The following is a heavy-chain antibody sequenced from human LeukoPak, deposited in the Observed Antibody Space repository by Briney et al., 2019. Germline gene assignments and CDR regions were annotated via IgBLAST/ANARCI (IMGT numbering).Heavy chain of an antibody. D-gene: IGHD3-10*01. CDR3: ARDYYGSGSAKFDP. CDR1: GFTFSSYS. CDR2: IGSSSSYI. V-gene: IGHV3-21*01. Sequence: GGSLRLSCAASGFTFSSYSMNWVRQAPGKGLEWVSSIGSSSSYIYYADSVKGRFTISRDNAKNSLYLQMNSLRAEDTAVYYCARDYYGSGSAKFDPWGQGTLVTVSS. J-gene: IGHJ5*01.